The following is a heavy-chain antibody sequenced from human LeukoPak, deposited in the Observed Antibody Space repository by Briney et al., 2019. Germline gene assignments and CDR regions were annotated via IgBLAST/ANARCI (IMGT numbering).Heavy chain of an antibody. V-gene: IGHV3-30*02. CDR2: IRYDGSNK. J-gene: IGHJ4*02. CDR1: GFTFSSYG. Sequence: PGGSLRLSCAASGFTFSSYGMHWVRQAPGKGLEWVAFIRYDGSNKYYADSVKGRFTISRDNSKNTLYLQMNSLRAEDTAVYYCARVFSGDSGPDYWGQGTLVTVSS. CDR3: ARVFSGDSGPDY. D-gene: IGHD5-12*01.